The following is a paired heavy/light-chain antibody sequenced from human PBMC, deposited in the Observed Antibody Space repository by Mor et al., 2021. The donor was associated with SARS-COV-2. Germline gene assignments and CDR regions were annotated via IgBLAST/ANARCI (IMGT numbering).Light chain of an antibody. CDR1: QSVLYSSNNKNY. V-gene: IGKV4-1*01. CDR2: WAS. J-gene: IGKJ3*01. CDR3: QQYYHTPPFT. Sequence: DIVMTQSPDSLAVSLGERATINCKSSQSVLYSSNNKNYLAWYQQKPGQPPKLLIYWASTRESGVPDRFSGSGSGTDFTLTISSLQAEDVAVYYCQQYYHTPPFTFGPGTTVDIK.
Heavy chain of an antibody. CDR3: ARAGGTATIMYYFDY. D-gene: IGHD3-16*01. V-gene: IGHV3-30-3*01. Sequence: QVQLVESGGGVVQPGRSLRLSCAASGFTFSSYAMHWVRQAPGKGLEWVAVISYDGSTTYYADSVKGRFTISRDNSKNTLFLQMNSLRPEDTAVYYCARAGGTATIMYYFDYWGQGTLVPVSS. J-gene: IGHJ4*02. CDR2: ISYDGSTT. CDR1: GFTFSSYA.